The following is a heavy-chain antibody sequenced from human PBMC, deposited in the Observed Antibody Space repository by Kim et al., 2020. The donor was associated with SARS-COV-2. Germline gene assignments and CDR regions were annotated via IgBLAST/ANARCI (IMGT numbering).Heavy chain of an antibody. CDR2: IYYSGST. CDR3: ARQVGGYYYYYMDV. J-gene: IGHJ6*03. D-gene: IGHD2-15*01. Sequence: SETLSLTCTVSGGSISSSSYYWGWIRQPPGKGLEWIGSIYYSGSTYYNPSLKSRVTISVDTSKNQFSLKLSSVTAADTAVYYCARQVGGYYYYYMDVWG. CDR1: GGSISSSSYY. V-gene: IGHV4-39*01.